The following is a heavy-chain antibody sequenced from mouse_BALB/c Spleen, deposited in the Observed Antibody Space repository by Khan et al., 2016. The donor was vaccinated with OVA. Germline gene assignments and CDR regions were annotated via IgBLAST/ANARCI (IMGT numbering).Heavy chain of an antibody. CDR3: ATHLAGSFAY. V-gene: IGHV5-6*01. CDR2: ISSDGDYT. Sequence: EVELVESGGDLVKSGGSLKLSCAASGFTFSPYSLSWVRQTPDKRLEWVATISSDGDYTYYPDSVKGRFNISRDNAKNTLYLHMSLIKSEDTAIYYCATHLAGSFAYWGQGTLVTVCA. J-gene: IGHJ3*01. D-gene: IGHD1-1*01. CDR1: GFTFSPYS.